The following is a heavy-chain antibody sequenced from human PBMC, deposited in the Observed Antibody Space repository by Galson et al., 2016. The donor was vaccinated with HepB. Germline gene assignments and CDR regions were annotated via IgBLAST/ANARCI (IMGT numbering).Heavy chain of an antibody. CDR2: AYYSGTT. J-gene: IGHJ6*03. D-gene: IGHD4-17*01. CDR1: GDSISGYY. Sequence: SETLSLTCTVSGDSISGYYWSWIRQAPGKGLEWIGCAYYSGTTNYNPSLKSRPTISVDTSKNQFSLNLRSVTAADTAVYYCARDRLGFYYYYMDVWGKGTTVTVSS. V-gene: IGHV4-59*01. CDR3: ARDRLGFYYYYMDV.